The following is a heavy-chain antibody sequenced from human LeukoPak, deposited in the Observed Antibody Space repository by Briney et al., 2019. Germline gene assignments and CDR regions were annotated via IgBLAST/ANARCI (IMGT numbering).Heavy chain of an antibody. CDR3: ARRSILTGYPIDY. CDR2: LSGGNSYV. J-gene: IGHJ4*02. V-gene: IGHV3-21*01. D-gene: IGHD3-9*01. CDR1: GFSFSSYS. Sequence: GGSLRLSCVASGFSFSSYSMNWVRRAPGKALEWVSSLSGGNSYVDYAESVKGRFTISRDNAKNSLYLQMNSLRAGDTAMYYCARRSILTGYPIDYWGQGTLVTVSS.